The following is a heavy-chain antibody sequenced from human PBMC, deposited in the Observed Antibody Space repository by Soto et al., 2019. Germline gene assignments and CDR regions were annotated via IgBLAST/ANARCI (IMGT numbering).Heavy chain of an antibody. CDR3: AKRRGDGGHFDD. CDR2: VSMGGST. CDR1: GVTFSSYA. J-gene: IGHJ4*02. D-gene: IGHD2-21*02. Sequence: EVQLLESGGGLVQPEGSLRLSCAASGVTFSSYAMGWVRQGPGKGLEWVAVVSMGGSTHYADSVRGRVTISRDNSKNKLSLQMNGLTAEDTSVYFCAKRRGDGGHFDDWGQGALVTVSS. V-gene: IGHV3-23*01.